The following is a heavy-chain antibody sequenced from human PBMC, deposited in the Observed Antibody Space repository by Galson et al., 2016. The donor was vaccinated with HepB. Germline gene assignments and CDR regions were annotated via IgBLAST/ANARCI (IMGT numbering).Heavy chain of an antibody. CDR3: AKSATKQLRDVNAHDI. V-gene: IGHV3-66*01. J-gene: IGHJ3*02. D-gene: IGHD4-17*01. Sequence: SLRLSCAASGFTVSSNYMSWVRQAPGKGLEWVSIIYSGGDTYYADSVKGRFTISRDTLRNTLYVQMNSLRAEDTAVYYCAKSATKQLRDVNAHDIWGQGTMVTVSS. CDR2: IYSGGDT. CDR1: GFTVSSNY.